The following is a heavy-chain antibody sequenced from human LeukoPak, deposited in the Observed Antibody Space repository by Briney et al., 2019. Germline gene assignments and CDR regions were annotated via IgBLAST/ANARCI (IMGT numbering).Heavy chain of an antibody. J-gene: IGHJ4*02. CDR1: GVSITSYY. V-gene: IGHV4-4*07. Sequence: SETLSLTCTVSGVSITSYYWTWIWQPAGKGLEWIGRISTSGSTNYNPSLKSRVTMSVDPSKNQFSLRLSSVTAADTAVYYCARLEYCSGGNCYGDYWGQGTLVIVSS. CDR3: ARLEYCSGGNCYGDY. D-gene: IGHD2-15*01. CDR2: ISTSGST.